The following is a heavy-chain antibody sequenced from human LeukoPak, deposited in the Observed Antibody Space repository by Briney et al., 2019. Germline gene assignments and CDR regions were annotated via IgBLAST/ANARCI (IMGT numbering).Heavy chain of an antibody. CDR2: INHSGST. CDR3: ARRGYCSGGSCYGD. V-gene: IGHV4-34*01. CDR1: GGSFCGYY. J-gene: IGHJ4*02. D-gene: IGHD2-15*01. Sequence: SGTLSLTCAVYGGSFCGYYWSWIRQPPGKGLEWIGEINHSGSTNYNPSLKSRVTISVDTSKNQFSLKLSSVTAADTAVYYCARRGYCSGGSCYGDWGQGTLVTVSS.